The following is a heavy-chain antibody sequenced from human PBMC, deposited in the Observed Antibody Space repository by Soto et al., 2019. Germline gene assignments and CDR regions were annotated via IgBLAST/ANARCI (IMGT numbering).Heavy chain of an antibody. J-gene: IGHJ4*02. CDR3: ARNLGYYDSSGY. CDR2: INHSGST. Sequence: PSETLSLTCAVYGGSFSGYYWSWIRQPPGKGLEWIGEINHSGSTNYNPSLKSRVTISVDTSKNQFSLKLSSVTAADTAVYYCARNLGYYDSSGYWGQGTLVTVSS. CDR1: GGSFSGYY. V-gene: IGHV4-34*01. D-gene: IGHD3-22*01.